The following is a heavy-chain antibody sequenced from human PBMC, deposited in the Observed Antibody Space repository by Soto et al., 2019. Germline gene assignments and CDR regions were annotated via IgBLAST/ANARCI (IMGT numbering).Heavy chain of an antibody. J-gene: IGHJ5*02. D-gene: IGHD3-22*01. V-gene: IGHV2-5*02. CDR1: GFSLSTSGVG. Sequence: QITLKESGPTLVKPTQTLTLTCTFSGFSLSTSGVGVGWIRQPPGKALEWLALIYWDDDKRYSPALKCRLTITKDTTKNLVVLTMTNTDPVDTATYYCAHRRSTYYYDSTFDPWGQGTLVTVSS. CDR2: IYWDDDK. CDR3: AHRRSTYYYDSTFDP.